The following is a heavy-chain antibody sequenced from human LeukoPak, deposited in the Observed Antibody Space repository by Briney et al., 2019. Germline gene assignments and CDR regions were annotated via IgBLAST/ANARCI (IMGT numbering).Heavy chain of an antibody. D-gene: IGHD6-13*01. J-gene: IGHJ6*03. CDR1: AFTFVRYA. V-gene: IGHV3-48*04. Sequence: GGSLRLSCAASAFTFVRYAMNWVRQAPGKGLEWVSYISSSSFKIGYADSVKGRFTISRDNSKNSLYLQMDSLRVEDTAVYYCVRDPSYGSSWYYYMDVWGKGTTVTVSS. CDR3: VRDPSYGSSWYYYMDV. CDR2: ISSSSFKI.